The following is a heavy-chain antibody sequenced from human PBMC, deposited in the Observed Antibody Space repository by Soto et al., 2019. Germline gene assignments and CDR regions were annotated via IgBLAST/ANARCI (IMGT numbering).Heavy chain of an antibody. Sequence: QSGGSLRLSCAASGFTFSSYWMSWVRQAPGKGLEWVANIKQDGSEKYYVDSVKGRFTISRDNAKNSLYLQMNSLRAEDTAVYYCARPGLNPGGPIFWSGYNGLDYWGQGTLVTVSS. D-gene: IGHD3-3*01. CDR2: IKQDGSEK. CDR1: GFTFSSYW. CDR3: ARPGLNPGGPIFWSGYNGLDY. V-gene: IGHV3-7*03. J-gene: IGHJ4*02.